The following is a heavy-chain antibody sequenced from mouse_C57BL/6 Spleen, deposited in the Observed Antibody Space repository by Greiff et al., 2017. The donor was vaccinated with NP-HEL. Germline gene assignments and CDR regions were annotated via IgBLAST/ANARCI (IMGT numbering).Heavy chain of an antibody. CDR1: GFTFSDYG. D-gene: IGHD2-3*01. V-gene: IGHV5-17*01. CDR2: ISSGSSTI. CDR3: ASDGYSYYFDY. J-gene: IGHJ2*01. Sequence: EVKLVESGGGLVKPGGSLKLSCAASGFTFSDYGMHWVRQAPEKGLEWVAYISSGSSTIYYADTVKGRFTISRDNAKNTLFLQMTSLRSEDTARYYCASDGYSYYFDYWGQGTTLTVSS.